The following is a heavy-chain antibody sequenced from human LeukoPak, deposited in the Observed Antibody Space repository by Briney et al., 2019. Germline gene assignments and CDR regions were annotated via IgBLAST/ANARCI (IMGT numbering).Heavy chain of an antibody. CDR1: GYTFTSYY. J-gene: IGHJ6*02. CDR3: ARDLGAYDSSGYYPYYGMDV. V-gene: IGHV1-46*01. D-gene: IGHD3-22*01. Sequence: GASVKVSCKASGYTFTSYYMHWVRQAPGQGLEWMGIINPSGGSTSYAQKFQGRVTMTRDTSTSTVYMELCSLRSEETAVYYCARDLGAYDSSGYYPYYGMDVWGQGTTVTVSS. CDR2: INPSGGST.